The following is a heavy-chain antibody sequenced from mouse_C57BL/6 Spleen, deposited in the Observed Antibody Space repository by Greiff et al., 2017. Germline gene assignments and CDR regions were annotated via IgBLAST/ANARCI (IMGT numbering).Heavy chain of an antibody. CDR2: ISSGGSYT. Sequence: EVQLQQSGGDLVKPGGSLKLSCAASGFTFSSYGMSWVRQTPDKRLEWVATISSGGSYTYYPDSVKGRFTISRDNAKNTLYLQMSSLKSEDTAMYYCARPPGYYYSWFAYWGQGTLVTVSA. CDR3: ARPPGYYYSWFAY. CDR1: GFTFSSYG. D-gene: IGHD2-4*01. V-gene: IGHV5-6*01. J-gene: IGHJ3*01.